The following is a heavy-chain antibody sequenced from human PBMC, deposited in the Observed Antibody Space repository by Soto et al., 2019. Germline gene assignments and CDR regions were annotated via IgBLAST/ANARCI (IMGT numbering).Heavy chain of an antibody. J-gene: IGHJ4*02. CDR3: ARSQTTVTSYDY. CDR2: IYHSGST. CDR1: GGSMSSYY. D-gene: IGHD4-17*01. V-gene: IGHV4-59*12. Sequence: ASETLSLTCTVSGGSMSSYYWGWFRQPPGKGLEWIGYIYHSGSTSYNPSLKSRVSISLERSKNQFSLKLSSVTAADTAVYYCARSQTTVTSYDYWGQGTLVTVSS.